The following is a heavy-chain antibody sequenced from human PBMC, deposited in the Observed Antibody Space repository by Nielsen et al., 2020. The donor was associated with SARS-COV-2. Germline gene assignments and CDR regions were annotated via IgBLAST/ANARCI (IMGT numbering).Heavy chain of an antibody. CDR3: ARDYFGDYLDGFDF. J-gene: IGHJ3*01. CDR2: INDSGST. D-gene: IGHD4-17*01. V-gene: IGHV4-59*01. CDR1: GGSMNRYY. Sequence: SETLSLTCTVSGGSMNRYYWSWIRQSPGKGLEWIGYINDSGSTNYSPSLKSRVTFSVDTSKNQFSLKLSSVTPADTAVYYCARDYFGDYLDGFDFWGQGTTVIVSS.